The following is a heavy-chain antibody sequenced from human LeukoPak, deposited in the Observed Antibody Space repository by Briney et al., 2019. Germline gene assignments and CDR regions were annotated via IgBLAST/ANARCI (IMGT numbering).Heavy chain of an antibody. Sequence: ASXXTXXXXYMNWVGQAPGQGIERMGWINPNSGGTNYAQKFQGRVTITRDTSISTAYMELSRLRSDDTAVYYCARGLNWNYMDVWGKGTTVTVSS. J-gene: IGHJ6*03. CDR2: INPNSGGT. V-gene: IGHV1-2*02. CDR3: ARGLNWNYMDV. D-gene: IGHD1-1*01. CDR1: XXTXXXXY.